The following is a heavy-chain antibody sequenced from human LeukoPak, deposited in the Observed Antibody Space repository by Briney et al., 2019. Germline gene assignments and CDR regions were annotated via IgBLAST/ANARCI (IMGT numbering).Heavy chain of an antibody. J-gene: IGHJ4*02. Sequence: PSDTLSLTCSVSGGSISSYYWSWIRQPPGKGLEWIGYIYYSGSTNYNPSLKSRVTISVDTSKNQVSLKLSSVTAADTAVYYCAKTRFLEWLHLDYWGQGTLVTVSS. CDR1: GGSISSYY. CDR3: AKTRFLEWLHLDY. V-gene: IGHV4-59*07. CDR2: IYYSGST. D-gene: IGHD3-3*01.